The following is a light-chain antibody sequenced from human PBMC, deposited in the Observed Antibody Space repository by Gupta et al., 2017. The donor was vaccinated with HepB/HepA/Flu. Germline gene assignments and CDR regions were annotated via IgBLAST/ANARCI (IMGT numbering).Light chain of an antibody. V-gene: IGKV3D-20*01. CDR2: EAS. Sequence: EIVLTQSPATLSLSPGDRATLSCWASPRVRSGYLAWYQQKPGLAPKLLTHEASLRDPGLPDRCSGSGSGTDFTLTMSRLVAEDYAVYYCQLDGSPRLCTFGQGTKVEIK. CDR3: QLDGSPRLCT. CDR1: PRVRSGY. J-gene: IGKJ1*01.